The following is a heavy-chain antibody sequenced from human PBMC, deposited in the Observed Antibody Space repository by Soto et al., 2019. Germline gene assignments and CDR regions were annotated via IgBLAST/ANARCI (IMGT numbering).Heavy chain of an antibody. D-gene: IGHD2-21*02. Sequence: QMQLVQSGPEVKKPGTSVKVSCKASGFTFTSSAVQWVRQARGQRLEWIGWIVVGSGNTNYAQKFQERVTITRDMSTSPAYMELSSLRSEDTAVYYCAADRKYCGGDCYVDWGQGTLVTVSS. CDR2: IVVGSGNT. CDR3: AADRKYCGGDCYVD. CDR1: GFTFTSSA. V-gene: IGHV1-58*01. J-gene: IGHJ4*02.